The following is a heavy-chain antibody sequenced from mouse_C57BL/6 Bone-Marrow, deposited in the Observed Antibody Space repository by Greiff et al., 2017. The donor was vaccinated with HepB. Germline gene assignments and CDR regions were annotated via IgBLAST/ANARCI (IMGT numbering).Heavy chain of an antibody. CDR2: ISNLAYSI. J-gene: IGHJ1*03. D-gene: IGHD1-1*01. Sequence: EVMLVESGGGLVQPGGSLKLSCAASGFTFSDYGMAWVRQAPRKGPEWVAFISNLAYSIYYADTVTGRFTISRENAKNTLYLAMSSLRSEDTAMYYCARRGTTGGYFDVWGTGTTVTVSS. V-gene: IGHV5-15*01. CDR3: ARRGTTGGYFDV. CDR1: GFTFSDYG.